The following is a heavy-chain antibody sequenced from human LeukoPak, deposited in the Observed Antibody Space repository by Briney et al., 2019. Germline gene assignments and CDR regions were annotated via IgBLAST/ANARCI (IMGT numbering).Heavy chain of an antibody. D-gene: IGHD6-13*01. CDR1: GFTFDDYT. CDR2: ISWDGGST. Sequence: GSLRLSCAASGFTFDDYTMHWVRQAPGKGLEWVSLISWDGGSTYYADSVKGRFTISRDNSKNSLYLQMNSLRTEDTALYYCAKAGGFGEAAAGTDYMDVWGKGTTVTVSS. V-gene: IGHV3-43*01. J-gene: IGHJ6*03. CDR3: AKAGGFGEAAAGTDYMDV.